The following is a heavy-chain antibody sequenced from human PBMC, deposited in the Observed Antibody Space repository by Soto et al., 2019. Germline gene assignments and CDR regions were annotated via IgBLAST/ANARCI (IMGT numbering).Heavy chain of an antibody. J-gene: IGHJ6*02. Sequence: SETLSLTCTVSGGSISSYYWSWIRQPPGKGLEWIGYMYHSGSTNYNPSLKSRVTISVDTSKNQFSLKLSSVTAADTAVYYCARDFTDSSGPTRGMGVWGQGTTVTVSS. V-gene: IGHV4-59*01. CDR3: ARDFTDSSGPTRGMGV. D-gene: IGHD6-19*01. CDR1: GGSISSYY. CDR2: MYHSGST.